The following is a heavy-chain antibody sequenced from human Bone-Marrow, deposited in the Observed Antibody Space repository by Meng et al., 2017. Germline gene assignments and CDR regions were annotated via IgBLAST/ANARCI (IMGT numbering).Heavy chain of an antibody. D-gene: IGHD4-17*01. V-gene: IGHV3-53*01. Sequence: GESLKISCAASGFTVSSNYMSWVRQAPGKGLEWVSVIYSGGSTYYADSVKGRFTISGDNSKNTLYLQMNSLRAEDTAVYYCARMMTTVTTYGEYYYYGMDVWGPGTMVTVSS. CDR2: IYSGGST. CDR3: ARMMTTVTTYGEYYYYGMDV. J-gene: IGHJ6*02. CDR1: GFTVSSNY.